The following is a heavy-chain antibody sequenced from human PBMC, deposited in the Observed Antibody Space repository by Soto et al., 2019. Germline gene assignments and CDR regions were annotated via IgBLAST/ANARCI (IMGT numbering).Heavy chain of an antibody. CDR1: RFTFSYYA. V-gene: IGHV3-30*04. Sequence: GGSLRLSCAASRFTFSYYAMHWIRQAPGKGLEWMAVILSEGSKQYYAESVKGRFTISRDNSKSTLYLQMNSLRAEDTAVYYCAREATKVAARNWFDPWGQGTLVTVSS. CDR3: AREATKVAARNWFDP. CDR2: ILSEGSKQ. D-gene: IGHD2-15*01. J-gene: IGHJ5*02.